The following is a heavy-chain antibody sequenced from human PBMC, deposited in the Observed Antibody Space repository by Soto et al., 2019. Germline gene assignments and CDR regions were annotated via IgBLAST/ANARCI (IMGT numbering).Heavy chain of an antibody. CDR3: ARLAPGGSGGGGDY. Sequence: SQTLSLTCAISGDSVSSNSAAWNWIRQSPSRGLEWLGRTYYRSKWYNDYAVSVESRITINPDTSKNHFSLQLKSVTPEDTALYYCARLAPGGSGGGGDYWGQGTLVTVSS. CDR2: TYYRSKWYN. CDR1: GDSVSSNSAA. D-gene: IGHD6-19*01. V-gene: IGHV6-1*01. J-gene: IGHJ4*02.